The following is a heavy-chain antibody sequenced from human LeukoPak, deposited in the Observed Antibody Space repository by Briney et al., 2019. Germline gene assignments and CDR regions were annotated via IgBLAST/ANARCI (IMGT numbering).Heavy chain of an antibody. D-gene: IGHD2-15*01. CDR1: GFTFSSYA. CDR3: AKHIVVVVAATSFYFDY. CDR2: ISGSGGST. J-gene: IGHJ4*02. V-gene: IGHV3-23*01. Sequence: GGSLRLSCAASGFTFSSYAMSWVRQARGKGLEWVSAISGSGGSTYYADSVKGRFTISRDNSKNTLYLQMNSLRAEDTAVYYCAKHIVVVVAATSFYFDYWGQGTLVTVSS.